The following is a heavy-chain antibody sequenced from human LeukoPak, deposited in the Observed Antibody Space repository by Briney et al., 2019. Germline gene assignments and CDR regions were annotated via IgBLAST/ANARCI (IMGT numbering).Heavy chain of an antibody. Sequence: GGSLRLSCSTSGFTFSNFAMSWVRQAPGKGLEWVSYITSSSATIFYVDSVKGRFTISRDNGKNSLYLQMNSLRDEDTAVYYCARDLDWGFDYWGQGILVTVSS. V-gene: IGHV3-48*02. CDR1: GFTFSNFA. J-gene: IGHJ4*02. CDR2: ITSSSATI. D-gene: IGHD3-9*01. CDR3: ARDLDWGFDY.